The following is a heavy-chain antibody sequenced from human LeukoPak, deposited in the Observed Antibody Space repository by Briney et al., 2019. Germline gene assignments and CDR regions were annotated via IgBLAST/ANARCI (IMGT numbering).Heavy chain of an antibody. CDR2: IYYSRST. CDR3: ARQGGSYGYYYFDY. D-gene: IGHD5-18*01. J-gene: IGHJ4*02. Sequence: SETLSLTCTDSGGSISSYYWSWIGQPPGKGLEWIGYIYYSRSTNYNPSLKSRVTISVDTSKNQFSLKLSSVTAADTAVYYCARQGGSYGYYYFDYWGQGTLVTVSS. V-gene: IGHV4-59*08. CDR1: GGSISSYY.